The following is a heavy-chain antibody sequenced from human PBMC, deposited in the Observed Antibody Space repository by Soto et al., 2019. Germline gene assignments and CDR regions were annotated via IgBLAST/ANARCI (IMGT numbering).Heavy chain of an antibody. V-gene: IGHV1-46*01. J-gene: IGHJ6*02. D-gene: IGHD2-2*01. CDR3: ARDRDHSPYCSSTSCYAGISNGMDV. CDR2: INPSGGST. CDR1: GYTFTSYY. Sequence: ASVKVSCKASGYTFTSYYMHWVRQAPGQGLEWMGIINPSGGSTSYAQKFQGRVTMTRDTSTSTVYMELSSLRSEDTAVYYCARDRDHSPYCSSTSCYAGISNGMDVPAQRTTV.